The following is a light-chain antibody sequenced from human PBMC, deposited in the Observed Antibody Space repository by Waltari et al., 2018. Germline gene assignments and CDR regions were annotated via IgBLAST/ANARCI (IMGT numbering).Light chain of an antibody. CDR2: KAS. CDR1: QSSGSW. V-gene: IGKV1-12*01. Sequence: DIQMTQTPSSLSASVGDTVNNNCRESQSSGSWLSWYQKKPGKAPKLLIYKASSVKSGVPSRFSGSGSGTDFTLTISSLQPEDFATYYCLQYSSSPLTFGGGTKVEIK. J-gene: IGKJ4*01. CDR3: LQYSSSPLT.